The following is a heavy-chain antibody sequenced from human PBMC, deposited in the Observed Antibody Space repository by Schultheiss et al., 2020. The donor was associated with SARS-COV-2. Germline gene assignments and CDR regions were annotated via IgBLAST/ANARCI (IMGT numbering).Heavy chain of an antibody. D-gene: IGHD6-19*01. J-gene: IGHJ6*02. CDR2: ISYDGSNK. CDR1: GFTFSSYG. CDR3: ARAKSIAVEYYYGMDV. Sequence: GGSLRLSCAASGFTFSSYGMHWVRQAPGKGLEWVAVISYDGSNKYYADSVKGRFTISRDNSKNTLYLQMNSLRAEDTAVYYCARAKSIAVEYYYGMDVWGQGTTVTVSS. V-gene: IGHV3-30*12.